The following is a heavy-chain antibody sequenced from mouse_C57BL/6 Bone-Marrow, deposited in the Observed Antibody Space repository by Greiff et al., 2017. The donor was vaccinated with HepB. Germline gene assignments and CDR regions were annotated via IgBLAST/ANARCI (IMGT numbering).Heavy chain of an antibody. D-gene: IGHD1-1*01. J-gene: IGHJ2*01. CDR3: ARGIHYYYGSRYFDY. V-gene: IGHV1-52*01. CDR1: GYTFTSYW. Sequence: VQLQQPGAELVRPGSSVKLSCKASGYTFTSYWMHWVKQRPIQGLEWIGNIDPSDSETHYNQKFKDKATLTVDKSSSTAYMQLSSLTSEDSAVYYCARGIHYYYGSRYFDYWGQGTTLTVSS. CDR2: IDPSDSET.